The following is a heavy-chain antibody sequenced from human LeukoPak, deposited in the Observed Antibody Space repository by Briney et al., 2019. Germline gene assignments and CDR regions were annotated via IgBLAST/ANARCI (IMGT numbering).Heavy chain of an antibody. J-gene: IGHJ4*02. CDR3: AKDGNWARFEN. CDR2: ITGSGGTT. CDR1: GFTFSSYG. V-gene: IGHV3-23*01. Sequence: GGSLRLSCAASGFTFSSYGMNWVRQAPGKGLEWVSGITGSGGTTYYADSVKGRFTISRDNSKNTLYLQMNSPRAEDTAAYYCAKDGNWARFENWGQGTRVTVSS. D-gene: IGHD7-27*01.